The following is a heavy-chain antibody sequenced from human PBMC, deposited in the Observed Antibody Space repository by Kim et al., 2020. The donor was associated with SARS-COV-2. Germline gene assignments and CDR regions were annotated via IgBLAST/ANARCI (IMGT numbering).Heavy chain of an antibody. D-gene: IGHD1-26*01. CDR3: ARGKASYYYADY. CDR2: ISYDGSNK. V-gene: IGHV3-30*04. Sequence: GGSLRLSCAASGFTFSSYAMHWVRQAPGKGLEWVAVISYDGSNKYYADSVKGRFTISRDNSKNTLYLQMNSLRAEDTAVYYCARGKASYYYADYWGQGTLVTVSS. J-gene: IGHJ4*02. CDR1: GFTFSSYA.